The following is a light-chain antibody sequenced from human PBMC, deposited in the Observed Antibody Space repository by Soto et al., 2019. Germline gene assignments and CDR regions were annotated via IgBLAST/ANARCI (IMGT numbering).Light chain of an antibody. CDR2: GAS. V-gene: IGKV3-20*01. Sequence: EIVLTQSPGTLSLSPGERATLSCRASQSVSSSFLAWYQQKPGQAPRLLIFGASNRATGIPDRFSGSGSGTDFTLTISRLEPEDFAVYYCQQYGSSPLTFGGGTKMEIK. CDR3: QQYGSSPLT. J-gene: IGKJ4*01. CDR1: QSVSSSF.